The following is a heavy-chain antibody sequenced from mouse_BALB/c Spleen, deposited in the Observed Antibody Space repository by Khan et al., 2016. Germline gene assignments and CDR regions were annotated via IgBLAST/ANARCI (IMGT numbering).Heavy chain of an antibody. J-gene: IGHJ2*01. Sequence: QVQLQQPGAELVKPGASVKLSCKASGYTFTSYWMHWVKQRPGQGLEWIGEINPSNGRTNYDEKFKTKATLTVDKSSRTAYMQLSSLTSEDAAVYYCARGGPNWYYFDYWGQGTTLTVSS. CDR1: GYTFTSYW. CDR3: ARGGPNWYYFDY. V-gene: IGHV1S81*02. CDR2: INPSNGRT. D-gene: IGHD4-1*02.